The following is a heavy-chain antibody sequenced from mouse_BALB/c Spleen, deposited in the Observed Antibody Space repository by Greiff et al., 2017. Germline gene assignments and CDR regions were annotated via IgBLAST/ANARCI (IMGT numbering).Heavy chain of an antibody. J-gene: IGHJ2*01. CDR2: INSNGGST. CDR1: GFTFSSYG. V-gene: IGHV5-6-3*01. D-gene: IGHD2-14*01. CDR3: AREGYDYFDY. Sequence: EVMLVESGGGLVQPGGSLKLSCAASGFTFSSYGMSWVRQTPDKRLELVATINSNGGSTYYPDSVKGRFTISRDNAKNTLYLQMSSLKSEDTAMYYCAREGYDYFDYWGQGTTLTVSS.